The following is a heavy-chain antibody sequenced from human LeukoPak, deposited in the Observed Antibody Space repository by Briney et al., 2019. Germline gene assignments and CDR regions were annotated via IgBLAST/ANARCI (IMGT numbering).Heavy chain of an antibody. CDR3: AAGSPTLGFEY. CDR1: GFTFSSYE. CDR2: IYSSGSTR. V-gene: IGHV3-48*03. J-gene: IGHJ4*02. Sequence: GGSLRLSCAASGFTFSSYEMNWVRQAPGKGLEWVSYIYSSGSTRYYADSVKGRFTISRDNAKNSLYLQMNSLRGEDTAVYYCAAGSPTLGFEYWGQGTLVTVSP. D-gene: IGHD6-25*01.